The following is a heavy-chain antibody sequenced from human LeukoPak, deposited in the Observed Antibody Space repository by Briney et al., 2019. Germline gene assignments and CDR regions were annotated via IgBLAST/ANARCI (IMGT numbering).Heavy chain of an antibody. CDR2: FSTSGST. D-gene: IGHD1-14*01. Sequence: SETLSLTCPVYGAFISSGNYYWTWIRQPAGEGLEWIWRFSTSGSTNYNPSLMSRVTISLDTSKNQFSLNLRSVTAADTAVYYCARVTRGPDGHDWFDPWGQGILVTVSS. CDR3: ARVTRGPDGHDWFDP. J-gene: IGHJ5*02. V-gene: IGHV4-61*02. CDR1: GAFISSGNYY.